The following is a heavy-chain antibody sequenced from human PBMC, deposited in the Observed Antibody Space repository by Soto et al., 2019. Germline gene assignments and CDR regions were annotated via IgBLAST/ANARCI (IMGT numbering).Heavy chain of an antibody. CDR1: GGSINSGGYY. V-gene: IGHV4-31*03. CDR3: AREYRQSGYSSSWVFDY. D-gene: IGHD6-13*01. Sequence: QVQLQESGPGLVKPSQTLSLISTVSGGSINSGGYYWNWIRKHPGKGLEWLGHIFYSGSTYYNPYRRSRVTISADTSENQFSLNQGSLTAADTAVYFCAREYRQSGYSSSWVFDYWGQGTLVNVSS. J-gene: IGHJ4*02. CDR2: IFYSGST.